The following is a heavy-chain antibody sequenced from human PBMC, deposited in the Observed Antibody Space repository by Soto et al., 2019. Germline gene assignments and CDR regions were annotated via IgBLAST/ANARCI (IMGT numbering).Heavy chain of an antibody. D-gene: IGHD1-1*01. V-gene: IGHV3-23*01. CDR1: GFTFSSYG. Sequence: EVPLLDSGGGLVQPGGSLRLSCAASGFTFSSYGMSWVRQAPGKGLEWVAGIPVIGERRYYADSVKGRFTISRDNAKNTLYLQMNSLRVEDAAVYFCAREGDRYGTVCFDSWGQGTLVTVSS. CDR2: IPVIGERR. CDR3: AREGDRYGTVCFDS. J-gene: IGHJ4*02.